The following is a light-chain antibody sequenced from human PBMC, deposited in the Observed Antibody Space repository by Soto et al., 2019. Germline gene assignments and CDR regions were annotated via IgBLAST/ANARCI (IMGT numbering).Light chain of an antibody. Sequence: TVFTQSPGTLSLSPGERATLACRASQSVSSYLAWYQQKPGQAPRLRIYDASNRATGIPARFSGSGSGTDFTLSISSLEPEDFAVYYCQQRSNWPPTFGQGTRLEIK. V-gene: IGKV3-11*01. CDR2: DAS. CDR3: QQRSNWPPT. J-gene: IGKJ5*01. CDR1: QSVSSY.